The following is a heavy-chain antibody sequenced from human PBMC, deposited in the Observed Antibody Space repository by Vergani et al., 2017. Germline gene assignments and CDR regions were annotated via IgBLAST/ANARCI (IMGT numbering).Heavy chain of an antibody. Sequence: QMQLVESGGGVIQPGGSLRLSCAASGFTFSSDGMQWVRQAPGKGLEWVALIDFKGNDACYTDSVRGRFIISRDNSKNTLYLQMNSLRVEDTALYYCAKQYVGTSDCWGQGTLVTVSS. CDR3: AKQYVGTSDC. V-gene: IGHV3-30*02. J-gene: IGHJ4*02. CDR1: GFTFSSDG. CDR2: IDFKGNDA. D-gene: IGHD1-26*01.